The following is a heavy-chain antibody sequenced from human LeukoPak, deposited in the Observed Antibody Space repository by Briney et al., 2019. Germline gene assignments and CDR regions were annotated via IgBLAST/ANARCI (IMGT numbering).Heavy chain of an antibody. CDR3: ARGRRILVGDTNAGDYFDY. Sequence: GASVKVSCKASGYTFTSYDINWVRQATGQGLEWMGWMNPNSGNTGYAQKFQGRVTMTRNTSISTAYMELSSLRSEDTAVYYCARGRRILVGDTNAGDYFDYWGQGTLVTVSS. V-gene: IGHV1-8*01. CDR1: GYTFTSYD. J-gene: IGHJ4*02. CDR2: MNPNSGNT. D-gene: IGHD1-26*01.